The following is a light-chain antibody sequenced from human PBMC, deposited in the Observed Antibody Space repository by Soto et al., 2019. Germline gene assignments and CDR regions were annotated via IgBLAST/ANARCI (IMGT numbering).Light chain of an antibody. V-gene: IGKV3-11*01. Sequence: EIVLTQSPATLSLSPGERATLSCRASQSVSSSLGWYQQKPGQPPRLLIYDASKRVTGIPARFSGSGSGIDFTLAISSLAPEDFAVYFCQQRTDGWTFGQGTKVDIK. J-gene: IGKJ1*01. CDR3: QQRTDGWT. CDR1: QSVSSS. CDR2: DAS.